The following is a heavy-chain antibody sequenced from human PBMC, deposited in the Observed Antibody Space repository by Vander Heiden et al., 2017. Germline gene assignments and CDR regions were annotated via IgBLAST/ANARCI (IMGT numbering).Heavy chain of an antibody. CDR1: GVTFSSSA. V-gene: IGHV3-23*01. CDR3: AKGSGGSCYSPADN. J-gene: IGHJ4*02. Sequence: EVQALESGGGLVQTGGCRSLSGAQSGVTFSSSAMSWVRQAPGKGLEWVAVISSSGGNAYYAGSVKRRFTISRDDSKNTLYLQMNSLRAEDTAVYYCAKGSGGSCYSPADNWGQVTLVTVSS. D-gene: IGHD2-15*01. CDR2: ISSSGGNA.